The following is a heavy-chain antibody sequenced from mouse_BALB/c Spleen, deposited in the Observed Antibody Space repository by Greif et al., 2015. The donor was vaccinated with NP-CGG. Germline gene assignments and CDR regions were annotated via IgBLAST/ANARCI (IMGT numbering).Heavy chain of an antibody. CDR2: ISSGSSTI. D-gene: IGHD1-1*02. Sequence: EVNVVESGGGLVQPGGSRKLSCAASGFTFSSFGMHWVRQAPEKGLEWVAYISSGSSTIYYADTVKGRFTISRDNPKNTLFLQMTSLRSEDTAMYYCARDIRGSPYAMDYWGQGTSVTVSS. J-gene: IGHJ4*01. CDR3: ARDIRGSPYAMDY. CDR1: GFTFSSFG. V-gene: IGHV5-17*02.